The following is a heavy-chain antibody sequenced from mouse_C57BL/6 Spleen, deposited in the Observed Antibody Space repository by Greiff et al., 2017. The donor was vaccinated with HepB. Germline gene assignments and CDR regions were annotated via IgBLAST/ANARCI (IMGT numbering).Heavy chain of an antibody. CDR1: GFTFSDYG. D-gene: IGHD3-2*02. CDR3: ARDYSSGYVDYYAMDY. V-gene: IGHV5-17*01. Sequence: EVQVVESGGGLVKPGGSLKLSCAASGFTFSDYGMHWVRQAPEKGLEWVAYISSGSSTIYYADTVKGRFTISRDNAKNTLFLQMTSLRSEDTAMYYCARDYSSGYVDYYAMDYWGQGTSVTVSS. J-gene: IGHJ4*01. CDR2: ISSGSSTI.